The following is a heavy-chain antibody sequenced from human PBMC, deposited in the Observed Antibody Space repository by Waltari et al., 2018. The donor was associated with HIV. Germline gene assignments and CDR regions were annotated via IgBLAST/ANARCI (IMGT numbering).Heavy chain of an antibody. CDR2: ISSSNYYI. D-gene: IGHD3-22*01. CDR1: GFAFSSYS. V-gene: IGHV3-21*02. J-gene: IGHJ4*01. Sequence: EVQLVESGGGLVKPGGSLRLSCAASGFAFSSYSMHWVRQAPGNGLEWVSSISSSNYYIYYADSLKGRFTISRDIAKKSLYLQMNSLRVEDTAVYYCASSPTYYYDNSGYFFDFWGHGTLVTVSS. CDR3: ASSPTYYYDNSGYFFDF.